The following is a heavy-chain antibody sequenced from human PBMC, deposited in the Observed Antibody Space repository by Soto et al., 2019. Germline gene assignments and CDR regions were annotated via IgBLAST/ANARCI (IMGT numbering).Heavy chain of an antibody. V-gene: IGHV4-4*02. CDR1: GGSISSSNW. J-gene: IGHJ6*02. Sequence: QVQLQESGPGLVKPSGTLSLTCAVSGGSISSSNWWSWVRQPPGKGLEWIGEIYHSGSTNYNPSLKSRVTISVDKSKNQFSLKLSSVTAADTAVYYCARALIVVVPAAKKYYYYGMDVWGQGTTVTVSS. D-gene: IGHD2-2*01. CDR3: ARALIVVVPAAKKYYYYGMDV. CDR2: IYHSGST.